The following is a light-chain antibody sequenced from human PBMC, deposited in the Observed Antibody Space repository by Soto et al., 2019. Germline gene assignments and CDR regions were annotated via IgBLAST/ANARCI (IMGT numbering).Light chain of an antibody. J-gene: IGLJ3*02. Sequence: QSALTQPASVSGSPGQSITISCTGTSSDVGGYNYVSWFQQHPGKAPTLMIYEVSSRPSGVSNRFSGSKSGNTASLTISGLQTEDEADYYCNSYTTSSTWVFGGGTKLTVL. CDR1: SSDVGGYNY. CDR2: EVS. V-gene: IGLV2-14*01. CDR3: NSYTTSSTWV.